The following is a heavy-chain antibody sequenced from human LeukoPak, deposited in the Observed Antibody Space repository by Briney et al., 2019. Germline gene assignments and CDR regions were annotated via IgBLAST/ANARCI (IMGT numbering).Heavy chain of an antibody. CDR1: GYTFTKYA. Sequence: VKVSCKASGYTFTKYAMNWLRQAPGQRPEWMGWISTGTGNPTYAQGSTGRFVFSLDTSVSTAYLEITSLKAEDTAVYYCTRDFYNSGSSLLDYWGQGTLVTVSS. J-gene: IGHJ4*02. CDR2: ISTGTGNP. D-gene: IGHD3-10*01. CDR3: TRDFYNSGSSLLDY. V-gene: IGHV7-4-1*02.